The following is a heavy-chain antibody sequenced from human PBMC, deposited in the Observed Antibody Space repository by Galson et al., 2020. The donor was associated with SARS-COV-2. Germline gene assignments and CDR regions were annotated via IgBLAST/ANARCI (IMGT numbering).Heavy chain of an antibody. J-gene: IGHJ4*02. V-gene: IGHV4-38-2*02. Sequence: SETLSLTCTVSGYPISSGSFWGWIRQPPGKGLEGMGSLYHSGSPSYNPSLKSRVTISVDTSKNQFSLTLSSVTAADTAVSYCSTYSGVLVAPTPLRDDYWGQGSLVTVSS. D-gene: IGHD2-15*01. CDR1: GYPISSGSF. CDR3: STYSGVLVAPTPLRDDY. CDR2: LYHSGSP.